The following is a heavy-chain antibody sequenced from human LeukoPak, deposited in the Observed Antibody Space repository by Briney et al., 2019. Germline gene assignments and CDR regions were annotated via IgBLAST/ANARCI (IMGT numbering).Heavy chain of an antibody. D-gene: IGHD3-22*01. J-gene: IGHJ4*02. Sequence: GGSLRLSCAASGFTFSTYGMHWVRQAPGKGLEWVAFIRYDGSNKYYGDSVKGRFTISRDNSKNTLYLQTNSLRAEDTAVYYCAKDPNYYDSSGYYPDYWGQGTLVTVSS. V-gene: IGHV3-30*02. CDR2: IRYDGSNK. CDR3: AKDPNYYDSSGYYPDY. CDR1: GFTFSTYG.